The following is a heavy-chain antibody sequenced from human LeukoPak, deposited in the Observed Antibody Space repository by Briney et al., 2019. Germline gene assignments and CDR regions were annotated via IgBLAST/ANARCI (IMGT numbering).Heavy chain of an antibody. D-gene: IGHD3-22*01. J-gene: IGHJ4*02. CDR2: INPNSGGT. V-gene: IGHV1-2*06. Sequence: ASVKVSCKASGYTFTGYYMHWVRQAPGQGLEWMGRINPNSGGTNYAQKFQGRVTMTRDTSISTAYMELSRLRSDDTAVYYCARGYYDSSGYYGYWGQGTLVTVSS. CDR1: GYTFTGYY. CDR3: ARGYYDSSGYYGY.